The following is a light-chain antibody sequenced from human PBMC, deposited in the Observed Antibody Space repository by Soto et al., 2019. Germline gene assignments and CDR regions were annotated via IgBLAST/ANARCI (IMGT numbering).Light chain of an antibody. J-gene: IGKJ4*01. CDR2: GAS. Sequence: EIVMTQSPATLSVSPGERVTLSCRASQDIRSSLAWYQQKPGQAPRLLIYGASIRATGVPATFSGSESGTEFTLSISSLQSEHLGVYCCQQDSSWPLTFGGGTKVEIK. CDR1: QDIRSS. CDR3: QQDSSWPLT. V-gene: IGKV3-15*01.